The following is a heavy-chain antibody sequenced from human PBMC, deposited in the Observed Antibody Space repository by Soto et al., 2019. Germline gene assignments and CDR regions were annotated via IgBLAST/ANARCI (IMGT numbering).Heavy chain of an antibody. Sequence: GGSLRLSCAASGFTFSSYGMHWVRQAPGKGLEWVAVIWYDGSNKYYADSVKGRFTISRDNSKNTLYLQMNSLRAEDTAVYYCARDKSTVTPQNQYGVDVWGQGTTVTVSS. J-gene: IGHJ6*02. D-gene: IGHD4-17*01. CDR1: GFTFSSYG. V-gene: IGHV3-33*01. CDR3: ARDKSTVTPQNQYGVDV. CDR2: IWYDGSNK.